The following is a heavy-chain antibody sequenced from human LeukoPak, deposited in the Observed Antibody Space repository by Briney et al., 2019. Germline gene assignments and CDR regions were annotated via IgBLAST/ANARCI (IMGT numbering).Heavy chain of an antibody. CDR3: LYSGSWGRRDY. CDR2: IYYNGST. Sequence: SETLSLTCTVPGGSISSSSYYWGWIRQPPGKGLEWIGSIYYNGSTYYNPSLKSRLNISVDTSKNQFSLKLSFVTAADTAVYYCLYSGSWGRRDYWGQGTLVTVSS. D-gene: IGHD1-26*01. J-gene: IGHJ4*02. CDR1: GGSISSSSYY. V-gene: IGHV4-39*01.